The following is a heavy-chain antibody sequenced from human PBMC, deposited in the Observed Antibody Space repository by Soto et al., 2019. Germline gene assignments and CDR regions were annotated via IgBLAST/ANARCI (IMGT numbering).Heavy chain of an antibody. J-gene: IGHJ5*02. D-gene: IGHD6-6*01. V-gene: IGHV3-66*01. CDR2: IYSGGAT. CDR1: EFTVSNNY. CDR3: MNRPRA. Sequence: EVQLVESGGGLVQPGGSLRLSCAASEFTVSNNYMSWVRQAPGKGLEWVSLIYSGGATHYADSVRGRFTISRDNSKTTLYLQMNSLRGEDTAIYYCMNRPRAWGQGTLVTVSS.